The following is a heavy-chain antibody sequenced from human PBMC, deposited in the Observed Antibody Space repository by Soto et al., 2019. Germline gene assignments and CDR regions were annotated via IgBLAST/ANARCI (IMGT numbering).Heavy chain of an antibody. J-gene: IGHJ5*02. CDR1: GYTFTDYY. CDR2: INPNNGVT. D-gene: IGHD6-19*01. Sequence: GASVKVSCKASGYTFTDYYMNWVRQAPGQGLEWMGWINPNNGVTNYAQKFQGRVTMTRDTSISTAYMDLSSLRSDDTAVYYCARGALTVANWSDPWGQGTQVTVPQ. V-gene: IGHV1-2*02. CDR3: ARGALTVANWSDP.